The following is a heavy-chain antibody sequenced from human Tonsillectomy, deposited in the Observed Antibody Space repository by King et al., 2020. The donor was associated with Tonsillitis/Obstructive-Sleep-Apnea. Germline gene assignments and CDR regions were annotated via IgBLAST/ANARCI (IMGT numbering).Heavy chain of an antibody. Sequence: VQLVESGGGLVQPGGSLRLSCTASGFTFSSYAMTWVRQAPGKGLDWVSTISGTSRSTYYADSVKGRFTISRDNSKNTLYLQMNSLRAEDTAVYYCAQTGAVAGSDDAFDIWGQGTMVTVSS. CDR3: AQTGAVAGSDDAFDI. D-gene: IGHD6-19*01. CDR2: ISGTSRST. J-gene: IGHJ3*02. CDR1: GFTFSSYA. V-gene: IGHV3-23*04.